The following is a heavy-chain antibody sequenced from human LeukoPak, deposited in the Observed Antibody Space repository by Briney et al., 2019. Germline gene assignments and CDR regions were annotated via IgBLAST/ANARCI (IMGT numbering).Heavy chain of an antibody. CDR1: GYTFTSNF. D-gene: IGHD4-11*01. CDR2: IHPNSGGI. CDR3: ARGGTDYSNRLLDY. J-gene: IGHJ4*02. Sequence: ASVKLSCKASGYTFTSNFLHWVRQAPGHGPESMGWIHPNSGGINYAQHFQGRVTMTRDTSISTAYMELSRLRSDDTAVYYCARGGTDYSNRLLDYWGQGTLITVSS. V-gene: IGHV1-2*02.